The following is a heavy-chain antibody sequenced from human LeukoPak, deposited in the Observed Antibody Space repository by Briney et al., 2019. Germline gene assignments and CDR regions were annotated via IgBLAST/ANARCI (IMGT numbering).Heavy chain of an antibody. CDR3: ARHFWDYYGSGSYYTYYMDV. CDR1: GGSISSSNW. V-gene: IGHV4-4*02. J-gene: IGHJ6*03. CDR2: IYHSGST. Sequence: SETLSLTCAVSGGSISSSNWWSWVRQPPGKGLEWIGEIYHSGSTNYNPSLKSRVTISVDKSKNQFSLKLSSVTAADTAVYYCARHFWDYYGSGSYYTYYMDVWGKGTTVTISS. D-gene: IGHD3-10*01.